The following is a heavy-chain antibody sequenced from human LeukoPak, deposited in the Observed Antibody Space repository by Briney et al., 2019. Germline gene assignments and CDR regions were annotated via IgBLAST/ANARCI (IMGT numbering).Heavy chain of an antibody. CDR1: GFTFRSYD. Sequence: HLGGSLRLSCVISGFTFRSYDMSWVRQAPGKGLEWVSSISGGDTTHYADSVKGRFTISGDNSKDTLYLQLNSLRAEDTALYYCAKPPPMFFVDQHFDYWGQGTLVTVSS. J-gene: IGHJ4*02. CDR3: AKPPPMFFVDQHFDY. CDR2: ISGGDTT. D-gene: IGHD3-10*02. V-gene: IGHV3-23*01.